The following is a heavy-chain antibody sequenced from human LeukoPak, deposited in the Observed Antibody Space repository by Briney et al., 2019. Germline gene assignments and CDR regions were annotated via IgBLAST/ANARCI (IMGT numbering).Heavy chain of an antibody. D-gene: IGHD1-26*01. CDR2: ISGDGTNK. CDR1: GFTFSTYA. V-gene: IGHV3-30-3*01. CDR3: AREPRVGATTGAFDI. Sequence: GSLRLSCAASGFTFSTYAMHWVRQAPGKGLEWVAVISGDGTNKYYADSVKGRFTISRDNSKSTLYLQMNSLRAEDTAVYYCAREPRVGATTGAFDIWGQGTMVTVSS. J-gene: IGHJ3*02.